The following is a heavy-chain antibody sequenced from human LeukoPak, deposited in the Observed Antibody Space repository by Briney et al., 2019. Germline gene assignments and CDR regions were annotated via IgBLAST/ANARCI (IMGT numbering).Heavy chain of an antibody. D-gene: IGHD3-10*01. V-gene: IGHV3-23*01. CDR2: ISDSSGRT. CDR3: AKRGVVIRVILVGFHKEAYYFDS. J-gene: IGHJ4*02. CDR1: GITLNNYG. Sequence: PGGSLRLSCAVSGITLNNYGMSWVRQAPGKGLEWVAGISDSSGRTNYADSVQGRFTIARDNSKNTLYLQMNSLRAEDTAVYFCAKRGVVIRVILVGFHKEAYYFDSWGQGALVTVSS.